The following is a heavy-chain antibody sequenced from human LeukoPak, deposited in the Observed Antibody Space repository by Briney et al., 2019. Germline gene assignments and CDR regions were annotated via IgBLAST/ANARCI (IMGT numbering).Heavy chain of an antibody. Sequence: RPSETLSLTCAVYGGSFSGYYWSWIRQPPGKGLEWIGEINHSGSTNYNPSLKSRVTISVDTSKNQFSLKLSSVTAADTAVYYCASRGNDYGDYVAWAYWGQGTLVTVSS. D-gene: IGHD4-17*01. CDR1: GGSFSGYY. CDR2: INHSGST. J-gene: IGHJ4*02. CDR3: ASRGNDYGDYVAWAY. V-gene: IGHV4-34*01.